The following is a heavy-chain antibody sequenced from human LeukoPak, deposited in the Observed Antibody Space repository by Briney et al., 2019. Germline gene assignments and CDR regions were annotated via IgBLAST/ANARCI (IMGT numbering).Heavy chain of an antibody. CDR3: ARDAWAARGAFDI. Sequence: GGSLRLSCAASGFTLSSYWMSWVRQAPGKGLEWVANINQDGSEKYYVDSVKGRFTTSRDNAKNSLYLQMNSLRAEDTAVYYCARDAWAARGAFDIWGQGTMVTVSS. D-gene: IGHD6-6*01. CDR1: GFTLSSYW. CDR2: INQDGSEK. V-gene: IGHV3-7*01. J-gene: IGHJ3*02.